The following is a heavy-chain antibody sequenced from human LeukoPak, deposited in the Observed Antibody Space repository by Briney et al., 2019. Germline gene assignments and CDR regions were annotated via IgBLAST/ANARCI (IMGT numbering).Heavy chain of an antibody. J-gene: IGHJ4*02. Sequence: GGSLRLSCAASGFTFSTYSMDWVRQAPGKGLEWVSYISSSSSTIYYADSVRGRFTISRDFAKNSLYLQMNSLRAEDTAMYYCGRKKAESILDYWARGTLVTVP. CDR3: GRKKAESILDY. CDR2: ISSSSSTI. V-gene: IGHV3-48*01. CDR1: GFTFSTYS. D-gene: IGHD6-13*01.